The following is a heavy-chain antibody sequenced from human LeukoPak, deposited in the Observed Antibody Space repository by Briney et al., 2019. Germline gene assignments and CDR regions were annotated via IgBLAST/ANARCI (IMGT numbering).Heavy chain of an antibody. J-gene: IGHJ4*02. Sequence: GGSLRLSWVGSGFSFNSFAMSWVRQAPGKGLEWVSTVSGGGAYTYYADSVKGRFTDSRDDSKRMHFLQMNSLRPEDTALYFCAKRITVSAGYYLDSWGQGTLVTVSS. CDR3: AKRITVSAGYYLDS. D-gene: IGHD2-8*01. CDR2: VSGGGAYT. CDR1: GFSFNSFA. V-gene: IGHV3-23*01.